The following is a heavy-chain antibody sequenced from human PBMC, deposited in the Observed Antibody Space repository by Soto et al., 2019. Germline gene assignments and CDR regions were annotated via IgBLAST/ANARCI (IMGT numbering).Heavy chain of an antibody. D-gene: IGHD2-8*01. CDR2: IDPSDSYT. J-gene: IGHJ6*02. Sequence: GESLKISCKGSGYSFTSYWISWVRQMPGKGLEWMGRIDPSDSYTNYSPSFQGHVTISADKSISTAYLQWSSLKASDTAMYYCARLHSYCTHGVCSPGYYYYGMDVWGQGTTVTVSS. V-gene: IGHV5-10-1*01. CDR1: GYSFTSYW. CDR3: ARLHSYCTHGVCSPGYYYYGMDV.